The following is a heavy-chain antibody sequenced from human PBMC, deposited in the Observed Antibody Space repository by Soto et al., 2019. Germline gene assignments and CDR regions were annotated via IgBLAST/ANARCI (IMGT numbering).Heavy chain of an antibody. CDR1: GFNFRTYW. J-gene: IGHJ4*02. CDR2: IKEDGSDK. D-gene: IGHD5-18*01. Sequence: EVQLVESGGGLVQPGWSLRLSCAASGFNFRTYWMSWVRQAPGKGLEWVANIKEDGSDKYYVDSVQGRLTVSGDNAKTVLSVQLNSLKAADTAVNHYARELFSSGTMQAVFDHWSQGRLVTVSS. V-gene: IGHV3-7*03. CDR3: ARELFSSGTMQAVFDH.